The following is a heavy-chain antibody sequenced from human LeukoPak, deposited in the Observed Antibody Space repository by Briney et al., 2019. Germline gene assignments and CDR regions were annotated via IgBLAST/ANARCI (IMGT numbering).Heavy chain of an antibody. J-gene: IGHJ1*01. CDR2: ISESGDTM. D-gene: IGHD6-19*01. V-gene: IGHV3-48*03. CDR1: GFTFSSYE. CDR3: ARRDSGWRFQY. Sequence: PGGSLRLSCAASGFTFSSYEMNWVRQAPGKGLEWVSYISESGDTMYYADSMKGRFTISRDNAKNSLYLQENSLRGEDTALYYCARRDSGWRFQYWGQGTLVSVS.